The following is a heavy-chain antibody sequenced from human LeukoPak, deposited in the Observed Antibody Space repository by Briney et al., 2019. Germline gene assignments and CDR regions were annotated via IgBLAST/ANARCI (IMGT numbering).Heavy chain of an antibody. D-gene: IGHD5-18*01. CDR2: VYTGGTT. Sequence: PGGSLRLSCAASGFTVSSSYMNWVRQAPGKGLEWVSVVYTGGTTYFADSVKGRFTISRDNSENTLYLHMNSLRAEDTAVYYCARDSGYSYGRFDYWGQGTLVTVSS. V-gene: IGHV3-66*01. J-gene: IGHJ4*02. CDR1: GFTVSSSY. CDR3: ARDSGYSYGRFDY.